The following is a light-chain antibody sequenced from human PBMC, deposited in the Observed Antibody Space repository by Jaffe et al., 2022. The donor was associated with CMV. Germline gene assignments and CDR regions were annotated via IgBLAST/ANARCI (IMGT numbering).Light chain of an antibody. J-gene: IGKJ3*01. CDR1: QSVGRS. Sequence: EIVLTQSPATLSLSPGESATLSCRASQSVGRSLAWYQQKPGQAPRLLIYGASKRVTGIPARFSGSGSGTDFTLTISSLEPEDFAVYFCQQRTNWLFTFGPGTRVDV. V-gene: IGKV3-11*01. CDR3: QQRTNWLFT. CDR2: GAS.